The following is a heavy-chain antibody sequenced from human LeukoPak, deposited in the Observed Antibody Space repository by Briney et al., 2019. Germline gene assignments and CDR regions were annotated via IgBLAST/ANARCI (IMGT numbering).Heavy chain of an antibody. CDR3: AKDGGSYWANAFDI. J-gene: IGHJ3*02. CDR1: GFTFDDYA. Sequence: GRSLRLSCAASGFTFDDYAMHWVRQAPGKGLEWVSGISWNSGSIGYADSVKGRFTISRDNAKNSLYLQMNSLRAEDTALYYCAKDGGSYWANAFDIWGQGTMVTVSS. D-gene: IGHD1-26*01. V-gene: IGHV3-9*01. CDR2: ISWNSGSI.